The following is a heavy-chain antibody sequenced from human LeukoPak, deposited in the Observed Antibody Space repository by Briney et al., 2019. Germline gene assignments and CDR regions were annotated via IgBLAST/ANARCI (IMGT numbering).Heavy chain of an antibody. J-gene: IGHJ5*02. CDR3: ARIPYCSSTSCYAGQYNWFDP. Sequence: ASVKVSCKASGGTFSSYAISWVRQAPGQGLEWMGGIIPISGTANYAQKFQGRVTITADKSTSTAYMELSSLRSEDTAVYYCARIPYCSSTSCYAGQYNWFDPWGQGTLVTVSS. V-gene: IGHV1-69*06. CDR2: IIPISGTA. D-gene: IGHD2-2*01. CDR1: GGTFSSYA.